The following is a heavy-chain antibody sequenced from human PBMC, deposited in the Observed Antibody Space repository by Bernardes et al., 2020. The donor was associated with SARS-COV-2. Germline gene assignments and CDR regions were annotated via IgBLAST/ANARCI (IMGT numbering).Heavy chain of an antibody. D-gene: IGHD3-16*01. V-gene: IGHV4-39*01. Sequence: SETLSLTCTVSAGSISSSSYYWGWIRQPPGKGLEWTGSIYYSGSTYYNPSHKGRITISVDTSKNQFSLKLSSVTAADTAVYYCARLGEEGQQVLGVLSDAFDNWGQGTMVTVSS. CDR2: IYYSGST. J-gene: IGHJ3*02. CDR1: AGSISSSSYY. CDR3: ARLGEEGQQVLGVLSDAFDN.